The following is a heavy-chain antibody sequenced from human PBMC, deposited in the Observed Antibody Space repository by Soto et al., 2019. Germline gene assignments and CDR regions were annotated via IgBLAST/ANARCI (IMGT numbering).Heavy chain of an antibody. J-gene: IGHJ4*02. Sequence: PSETLSLTCTVSGGSISSYYWNWIRQPPGKGLEWIGYIYYSGSTYYNPSLKSRVTISVDTSKNQFSLKLSSVTAADTAVYYCARESMTGYYDYWGQGTLVTVSS. CDR2: IYYSGST. V-gene: IGHV4-59*12. D-gene: IGHD3-9*01. CDR3: ARESMTGYYDY. CDR1: GGSISSYY.